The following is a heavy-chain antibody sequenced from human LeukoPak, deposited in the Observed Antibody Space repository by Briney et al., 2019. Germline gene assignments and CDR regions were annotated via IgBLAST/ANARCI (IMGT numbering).Heavy chain of an antibody. CDR3: ARETPGGITGTTLGY. Sequence: SVKVSCXASGGTFSSYAISWVRQAPGQGLEWMGGIIPIFGTANYAQKFQGRVTITTDESTSTAYMELSSLRSEDTAVYYCARETPGGITGTTLGYWGQGTLVTVSS. CDR2: IIPIFGTA. J-gene: IGHJ4*02. D-gene: IGHD1-20*01. V-gene: IGHV1-69*05. CDR1: GGTFSSYA.